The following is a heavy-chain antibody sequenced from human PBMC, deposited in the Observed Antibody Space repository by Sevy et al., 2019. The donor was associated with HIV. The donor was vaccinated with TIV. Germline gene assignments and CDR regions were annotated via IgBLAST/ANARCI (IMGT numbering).Heavy chain of an antibody. J-gene: IGHJ5*02. CDR2: ISGSGGST. D-gene: IGHD6-13*01. CDR1: GFTFSSYA. V-gene: IGHV3-23*01. CDR3: AKRLTIEAGAAEVDP. Sequence: GSLRLSCAASGFTFSSYAMSWVRQAPGKGLEWVSAISGSGGSTYYADSVKGRFTISRDNSKNTLYLQMNSLRAEDTAVYYSAKRLTIEAGAAEVDPWGQGTLVTVSS.